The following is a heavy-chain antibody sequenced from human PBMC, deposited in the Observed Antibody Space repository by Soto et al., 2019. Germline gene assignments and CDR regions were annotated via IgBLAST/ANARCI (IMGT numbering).Heavy chain of an antibody. D-gene: IGHD6-19*01. Sequence: WIWIRQTPGKGLEWMGYISDSGSTNYNPSLKRRVTISVATSKNQFSLKLRSVTAADTAVYYCAREGYSSGWNDFWGQGILVTVSS. J-gene: IGHJ4*02. CDR2: ISDSGST. CDR3: AREGYSSGWNDF. V-gene: IGHV4-59*01.